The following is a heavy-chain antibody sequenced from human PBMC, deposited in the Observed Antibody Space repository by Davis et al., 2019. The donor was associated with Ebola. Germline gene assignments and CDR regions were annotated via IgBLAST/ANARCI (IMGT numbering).Heavy chain of an antibody. CDR3: AKTTSGYSSGFND. J-gene: IGHJ4*02. V-gene: IGHV4-39*01. CDR1: GGSITISTYH. CDR2: IYYGGST. Sequence: MPSETLSLTCTVSGGSITISTYHWGWIRQPPGKGLEWIGNIYYGGSTYYNPSLKSRVTISVDTSKNQFSLKVNSVTAADTAVYYCAKTTSGYSSGFNDWGQGTLVTVSS. D-gene: IGHD6-19*01.